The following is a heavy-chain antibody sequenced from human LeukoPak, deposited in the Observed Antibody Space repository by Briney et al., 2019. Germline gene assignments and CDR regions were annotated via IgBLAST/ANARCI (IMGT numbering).Heavy chain of an antibody. Sequence: GGSLRLSYASSGFTLSSYAMSWVRQAPGKGLEWVSAISASGGSTYYADSVKGRFTISRDNSKNTLYLQMNSLRAQDTAVYYCARDRFRWKLNSGEFDYCGEGTLVTVSS. V-gene: IGHV3-23*01. CDR3: ARDRFRWKLNSGEFDY. J-gene: IGHJ4*02. CDR1: GFTLSSYA. CDR2: ISASGGST. D-gene: IGHD2-15*01.